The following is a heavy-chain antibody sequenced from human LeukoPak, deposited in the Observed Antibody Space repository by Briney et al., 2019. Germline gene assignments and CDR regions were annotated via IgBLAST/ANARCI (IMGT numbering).Heavy chain of an antibody. CDR2: IKQDGSEK. V-gene: IGHV3-7*01. Sequence: GGSLRLSCAASGFTFSSYWMSWVRQAPGKGLEWVANIKQDGSEKYYVDSVKGRFTISRDNAKNSLYPQMNSLRAEDTAVYYCEASSDAFDIWGQGTMVTVSS. CDR3: EASSDAFDI. CDR1: GFTFSSYW. J-gene: IGHJ3*02. D-gene: IGHD6-6*01.